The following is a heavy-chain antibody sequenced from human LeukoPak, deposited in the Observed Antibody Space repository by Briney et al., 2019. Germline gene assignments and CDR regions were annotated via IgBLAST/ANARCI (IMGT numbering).Heavy chain of an antibody. J-gene: IGHJ4*02. CDR2: ISSSSSYT. CDR1: GXTFSDYY. V-gene: IGHV3-11*03. D-gene: IGHD1-26*01. Sequence: PGGSLRLSWAASGXTFSDYYMSWIRQAPGKGLEWVSYISSSSSYTNYADSVKGRFTISRDNAKNSLYLQMNSLRAEDTAVYYCAAERGSYGVGTHWGQGTLVTVSS. CDR3: AAERGSYGVGTH.